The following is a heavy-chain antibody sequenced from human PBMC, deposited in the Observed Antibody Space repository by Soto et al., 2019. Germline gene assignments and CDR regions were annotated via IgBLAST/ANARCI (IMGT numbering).Heavy chain of an antibody. D-gene: IGHD1-26*01. CDR3: ARDRRAGSYYYYYYMDV. Sequence: ASVKVSCKASGGTFSSYAISWVRQAPGQGLEWMGGLIPIFGIANYAQKFQGRVTITADKSTSTAYMELSSLRSEDTAVYYCARDRRAGSYYYYYYMDVWGKGTTVTVSS. V-gene: IGHV1-69*10. CDR2: LIPIFGIA. CDR1: GGTFSSYA. J-gene: IGHJ6*03.